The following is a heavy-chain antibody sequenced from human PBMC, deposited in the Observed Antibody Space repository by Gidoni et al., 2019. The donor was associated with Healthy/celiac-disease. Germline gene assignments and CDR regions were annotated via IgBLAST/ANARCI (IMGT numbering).Heavy chain of an antibody. V-gene: IGHV3-48*03. CDR3: ARGGSRKLSGCCFDI. D-gene: IGHD3-16*02. Sequence: EVQLVESGGGLVQPGGSLTLSCPVSGFPLMPYEINWVRQAPGKGLEWVSYFSSSSSTIYYAYSVKGRFTISRDNAKNSLYLQMNSLRAEDTAVYYCARGGSRKLSGCCFDIWGQGTMVTVSS. CDR2: FSSSSSTI. J-gene: IGHJ3*02. CDR1: GFPLMPYE.